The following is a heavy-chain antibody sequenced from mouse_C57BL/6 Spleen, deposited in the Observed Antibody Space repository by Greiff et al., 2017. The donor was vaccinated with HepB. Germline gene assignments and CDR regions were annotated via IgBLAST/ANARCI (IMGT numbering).Heavy chain of an antibody. J-gene: IGHJ1*03. CDR3: ARAFLGYYGSSYWYFDV. Sequence: QVQLQQSGAELMKPGASVKLSCKATGYTFTGYWIEWVKQRPGHGLEWIGEILPGSGSTNYNEKFKGKATFTADTSSNTAYMQLSSLTTEDSAIYYCARAFLGYYGSSYWYFDVWGTGTTVTVSS. CDR2: ILPGSGST. V-gene: IGHV1-9*01. D-gene: IGHD1-1*01. CDR1: GYTFTGYW.